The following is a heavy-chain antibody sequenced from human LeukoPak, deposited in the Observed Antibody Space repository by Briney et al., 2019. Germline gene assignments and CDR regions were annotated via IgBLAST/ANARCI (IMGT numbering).Heavy chain of an antibody. Sequence: PGGSLRLSCSASGFTFSSYAMSWVRQAPGKGLEWVAIIWYDGSNKYYADSVKGRFTISRDNSKNTLYLQMNSLRAEDTGVYYCARNQWPGWEYCGMDVWGQGTTVTVSS. V-gene: IGHV3-33*08. CDR3: ARNQWPGWEYCGMDV. J-gene: IGHJ6*02. CDR1: GFTFSSYA. D-gene: IGHD6-19*01. CDR2: IWYDGSNK.